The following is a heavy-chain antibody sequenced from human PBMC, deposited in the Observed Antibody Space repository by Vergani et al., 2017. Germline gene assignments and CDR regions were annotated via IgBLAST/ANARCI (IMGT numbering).Heavy chain of an antibody. J-gene: IGHJ6*02. Sequence: QVQLVESGGGVVQPGRSLRLSCAASGFTFSSYGMHWVRQAPGKGLEWVAVIWYDGSNKDYADSVKGRFTISRDNSKNTLYLQMNSLRAEDTAVYYCAKDYDSSGWYGLRYYYYYGMDVWGQGTTVTVSS. CDR2: IWYDGSNK. CDR1: GFTFSSYG. V-gene: IGHV3-33*06. CDR3: AKDYDSSGWYGLRYYYYYGMDV. D-gene: IGHD6-19*01.